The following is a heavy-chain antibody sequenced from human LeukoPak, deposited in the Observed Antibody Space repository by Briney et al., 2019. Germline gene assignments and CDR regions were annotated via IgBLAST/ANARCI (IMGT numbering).Heavy chain of an antibody. V-gene: IGHV1-69*04. D-gene: IGHD4-23*01. J-gene: IGHJ4*02. CDR2: IIPILGIA. CDR3: ARSVVHQGYFDH. Sequence: SVKVSCKASGGTFSSYAISWVRQAPGQGLEWMGRIIPILGIANYAQKFQGRVTITADKSTSTAYMELSSLRSEDTAVYYCARSVVHQGYFDHCGQGTLVTVSS. CDR1: GGTFSSYA.